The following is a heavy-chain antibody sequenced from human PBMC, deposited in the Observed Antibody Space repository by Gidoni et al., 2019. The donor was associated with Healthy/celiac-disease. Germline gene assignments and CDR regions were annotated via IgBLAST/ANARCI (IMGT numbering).Heavy chain of an antibody. D-gene: IGHD2-15*01. Sequence: QVQLQQWGAGLLKPSETLSLTCAVYGGSFSGYYWSWIRQPPGKGLEWNGEINHSGSTNYNPSLKSRVTISVDTSKNQFSLKLSSVTAADTAVYYCAGTVVTEFDYWGQGTLVTVSS. CDR1: GGSFSGYY. CDR3: AGTVVTEFDY. J-gene: IGHJ4*02. V-gene: IGHV4-34*01. CDR2: INHSGST.